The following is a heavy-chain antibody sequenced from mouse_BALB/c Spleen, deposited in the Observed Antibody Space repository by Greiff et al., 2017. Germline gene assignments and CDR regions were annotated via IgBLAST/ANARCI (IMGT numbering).Heavy chain of an antibody. CDR1: GYTFTSYW. V-gene: IGHV1-7*01. Sequence: QVQLKESGAELAKPGASVKMSCKASGYTFTSYWMHWVKQRPGQGLEWIGYINPSTGYTEYNQKFKDKATLTADKSSSTAYMQLSSLTSEDSAVYYCARGDYGSRFDYWGQGTTLTVSS. CDR2: INPSTGYT. J-gene: IGHJ2*01. CDR3: ARGDYGSRFDY. D-gene: IGHD1-1*01.